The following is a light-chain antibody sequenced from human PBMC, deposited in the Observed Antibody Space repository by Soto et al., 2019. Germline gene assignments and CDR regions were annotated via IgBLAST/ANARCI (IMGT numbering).Light chain of an antibody. J-gene: IGLJ3*02. CDR1: SSNIGGNS. CDR2: DDD. CDR3: GSWDSSTLV. V-gene: IGLV1-51*01. Sequence: QSVMTQPPSVSAAPGQKVTISCSGSSSNIGGNSVSWYQQLPGTAPKLLIYDDDKRPSGIPDRFSGSKSGTSATLGITGFQTGDEADYYGGSWDSSTLVFGGGTKLTVL.